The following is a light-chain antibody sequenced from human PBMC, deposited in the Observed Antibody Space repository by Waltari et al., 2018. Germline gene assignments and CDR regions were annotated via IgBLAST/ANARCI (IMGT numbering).Light chain of an antibody. CDR1: ESVSSN. J-gene: IGKJ1*01. Sequence: EIVMTQSPDTLPVSPGERATLPCSASESVSSNLAWYQQKPGQAPRLLILGASTRATGIPARFSGSGSGTEFTLTISSLQSEDLAIYYCQQYTDWPPTWTFGQGTKVEI. V-gene: IGKV3-15*01. CDR2: GAS. CDR3: QQYTDWPPTWT.